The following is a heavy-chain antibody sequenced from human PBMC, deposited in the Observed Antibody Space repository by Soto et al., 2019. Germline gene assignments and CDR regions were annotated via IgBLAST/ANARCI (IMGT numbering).Heavy chain of an antibody. CDR3: ARVRSRQNYYYGMDV. D-gene: IGHD2-15*01. Sequence: QVQRVESGGGVVQPGRSLRLSCAASGFTFSSYGMHWVRQAPGKGLEWVAVIWYDGSNKYYADSVKGRFTISRDNSKNTLYLQMNSLSAEDTAVYYCARVRSRQNYYYGMDVWGQGTTVTVSS. J-gene: IGHJ6*02. CDR1: GFTFSSYG. V-gene: IGHV3-33*01. CDR2: IWYDGSNK.